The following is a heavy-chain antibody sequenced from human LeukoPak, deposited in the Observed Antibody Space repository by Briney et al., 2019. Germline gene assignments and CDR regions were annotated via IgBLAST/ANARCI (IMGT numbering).Heavy chain of an antibody. CDR3: ARVKLAYYYASAYAFDI. J-gene: IGHJ3*02. CDR2: VFYTGYT. V-gene: IGHV4-59*12. CDR1: GGSINNYY. D-gene: IGHD3-10*01. Sequence: SETLSLTCTVSGGSINNYYWSWVRQPPGKGLEWIGYVFYTGYTYYNPSLKSRVTISVDTSKNQFSLKLSSVTAADTAVYYCARVKLAYYYASAYAFDIWGQGTMVTVSS.